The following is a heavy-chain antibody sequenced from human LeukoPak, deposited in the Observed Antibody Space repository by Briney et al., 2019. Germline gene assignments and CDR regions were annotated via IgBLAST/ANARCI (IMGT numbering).Heavy chain of an antibody. CDR1: GGSFSGYY. J-gene: IGHJ4*02. CDR2: IDHSGRT. CDR3: ARKSIVTAGRKPYDF. Sequence: SETLSLTCAVYGGSFSGYYWSWIRQPPGKGLEWIGEIDHSGRTNSNASLKSRVTISVDMSKNQFSLRLSSVTAADTAVYYCARKSIVTAGRKPYDFWDQGTLVTVS. V-gene: IGHV4-34*01. D-gene: IGHD6-13*01.